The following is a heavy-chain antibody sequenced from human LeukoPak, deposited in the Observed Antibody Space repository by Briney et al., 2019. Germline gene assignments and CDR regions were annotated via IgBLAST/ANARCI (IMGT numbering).Heavy chain of an antibody. V-gene: IGHV4-59*01. D-gene: IGHD3-10*01. CDR1: GGSLSSYY. CDR2: IYYSGST. Sequence: SETLSLTCTVSGGSLSSYYWSSIRQPPGKGLEWIGYIYYSGSTNYNPSIKSRVTISVDPSKSQFSLKLSSVTAADTAVYYCARGRSSMVRGSRRGYDGNYYYMDVCGKGTTVTISS. CDR3: ARGRSSMVRGSRRGYDGNYYYMDV. J-gene: IGHJ6*03.